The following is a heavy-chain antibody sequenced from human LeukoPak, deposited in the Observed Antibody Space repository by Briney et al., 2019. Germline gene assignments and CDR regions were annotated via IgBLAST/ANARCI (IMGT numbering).Heavy chain of an antibody. CDR1: GGSFSGYY. CDR3: ARSLSVVTPEYYFDY. Sequence: SETLSLTCAVYGGSFSGYYWSWIRQPPGKGLEWVGEINHSGSTNYNPSLKSRVTISVDTSKNQFSLKLSSVTAADTAVYYCARSLSVVTPEYYFDYWGQGTLVTVSS. V-gene: IGHV4-34*01. J-gene: IGHJ4*02. CDR2: INHSGST. D-gene: IGHD4-23*01.